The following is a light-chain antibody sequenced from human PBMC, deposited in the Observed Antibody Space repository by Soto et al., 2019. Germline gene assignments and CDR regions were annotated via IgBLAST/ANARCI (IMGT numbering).Light chain of an antibody. CDR2: TAS. J-gene: IGKJ2*01. Sequence: DIRMTQSPSSLSASVGDRVTISCRASQSISTSLHWYQQRPGKPPNLLIYTASSLQSGVPSRFSGSGSGTDFTLTISSLQPEDFATYYCQQSYSTPIYTFGQGTKVEIK. V-gene: IGKV1-39*01. CDR3: QQSYSTPIYT. CDR1: QSISTS.